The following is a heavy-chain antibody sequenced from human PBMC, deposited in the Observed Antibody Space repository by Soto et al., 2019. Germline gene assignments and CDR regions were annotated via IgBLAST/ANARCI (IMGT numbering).Heavy chain of an antibody. CDR2: ISAYNGNT. J-gene: IGHJ4*02. Sequence: QVQLVQSGAEVKKPGASVKVSCKTSGYTFTNFGLSWVRQAPGQGLEWMGWISAYNGNTNYAQNFQGSITMTTDTVTSTAYMERRSLISDDTAVYYCASGGIPIDYWSQGTLVTVSS. CDR3: ASGGIPIDY. D-gene: IGHD3-9*01. V-gene: IGHV1-18*01. CDR1: GYTFTNFG.